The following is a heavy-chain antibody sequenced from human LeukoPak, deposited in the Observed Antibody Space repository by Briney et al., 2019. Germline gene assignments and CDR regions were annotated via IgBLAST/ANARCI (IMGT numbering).Heavy chain of an antibody. V-gene: IGHV1-69*13. CDR3: ASTKWFDDSSGYYWTFDY. Sequence: SVKVSCKASGGTFRSYAISWVRQAPGQGLEWMGGIIPIFGTANYAQKFQGRVTITADESTSTAYMELSSLRSEDTAVYYCASTKWFDDSSGYYWTFDYWGQGTLVTVSS. J-gene: IGHJ4*02. D-gene: IGHD3-22*01. CDR1: GGTFRSYA. CDR2: IIPIFGTA.